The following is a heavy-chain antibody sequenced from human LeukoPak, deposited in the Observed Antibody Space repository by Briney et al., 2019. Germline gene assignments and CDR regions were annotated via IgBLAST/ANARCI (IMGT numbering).Heavy chain of an antibody. CDR1: GYTFTGCY. J-gene: IGHJ6*04. D-gene: IGHD3-16*02. V-gene: IGHV1-2*04. CDR2: INPNSGGT. CDR3: ARERLGELSPNYYYYYGMDV. Sequence: ASVKVSCKASGYTFTGCYMHWVRQAPGQGLEWMGWINPNSGGTNYAQKFQGWVTMTRDMSISTAYMELGRLRSDDTAVYYCARERLGELSPNYYYYYGMDVWGKGTTVTVSS.